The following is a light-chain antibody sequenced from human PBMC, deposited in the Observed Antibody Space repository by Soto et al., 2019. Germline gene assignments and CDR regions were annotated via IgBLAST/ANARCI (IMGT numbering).Light chain of an antibody. Sequence: EIVLTHSPATLSLSPWERATLSCRASQSVSNYLAWYQQRRGLAPRLLIYDASNRATGIPTRFSGGGSGTDFTLTISRLEPEDFAVYFCQQYGSSPTTFGHGTKVDIK. J-gene: IGKJ1*01. CDR3: QQYGSSPTT. V-gene: IGKV3D-20*01. CDR1: QSVSNY. CDR2: DAS.